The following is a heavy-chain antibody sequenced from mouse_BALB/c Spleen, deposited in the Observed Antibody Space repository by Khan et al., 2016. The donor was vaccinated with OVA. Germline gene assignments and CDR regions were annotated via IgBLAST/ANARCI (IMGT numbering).Heavy chain of an antibody. J-gene: IGHJ3*01. CDR2: LSNRGTTI. D-gene: IGHD2-3*01. CDR1: GFTFCDYY. Sequence: EVELVESGGGLVQPGGSLKLSCATSGFTFCDYYMYWVRQTPEKRLEWVAYLSNRGTTIYSPDTVRGRFTISIDNAKSTLYLQMSGLESEDTAMYYCAREGDDGGLAYWGQGTLVTVSA. CDR3: AREGDDGGLAY. V-gene: IGHV5-12*02.